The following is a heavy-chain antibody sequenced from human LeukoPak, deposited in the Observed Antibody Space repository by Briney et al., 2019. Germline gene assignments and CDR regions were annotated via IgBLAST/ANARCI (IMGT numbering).Heavy chain of an antibody. CDR1: GFTFDDYA. D-gene: IGHD1-26*01. J-gene: IGHJ4*02. Sequence: GGSLRLSCAASGFTFDDYAMHWVRQAPGKGLEWVSSISWTSGSKDYADSVRGRFTISRDNAKNSLYLQMNSLRAEDTALYYCAKLASRELVRLGLYYFDYWGQGTLVTVSS. CDR3: AKLASRELVRLGLYYFDY. V-gene: IGHV3-9*01. CDR2: ISWTSGSK.